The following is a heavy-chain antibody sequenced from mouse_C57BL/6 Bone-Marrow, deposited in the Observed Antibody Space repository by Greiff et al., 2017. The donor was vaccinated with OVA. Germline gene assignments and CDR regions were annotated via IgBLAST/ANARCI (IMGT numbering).Heavy chain of an antibody. CDR1: GYTFTSYW. CDR3: ARYDGYYLYYFDY. V-gene: IGHV1-69*01. D-gene: IGHD2-3*01. Sequence: VKLQQPGAELVMPGASVKLSCKASGYTFTSYWMHWVKQRPGQGLEWIGEIDPSDSYTNYNQKFKGKSTLTVDKSSSTAYMQLSSLTSEDSAVYYCARYDGYYLYYFDYWGQGTTLTVSS. J-gene: IGHJ2*01. CDR2: IDPSDSYT.